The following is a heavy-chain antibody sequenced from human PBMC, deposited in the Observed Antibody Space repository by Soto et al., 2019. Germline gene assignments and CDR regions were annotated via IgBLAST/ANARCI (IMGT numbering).Heavy chain of an antibody. V-gene: IGHV4-59*01. CDR2: IPYSGGP. CDR1: GDSIRSYF. D-gene: IGHD2-8*01. CDR3: ASSKMGLISVLET. Sequence: SETLSLTCNVSGDSIRSYFCSWIRQPPGKGLEWIGYIPYSGGPTYNPSLKSRVTISIDTSKKQFSLKMTSVTAADTAVYYCASSKMGLISVLETWGQGTLVTV. J-gene: IGHJ5*02.